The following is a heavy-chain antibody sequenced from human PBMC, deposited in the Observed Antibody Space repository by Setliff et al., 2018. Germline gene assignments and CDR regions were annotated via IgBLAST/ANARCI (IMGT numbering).Heavy chain of an antibody. CDR2: IYTTWST. V-gene: IGHV4-61*02. D-gene: IGHD1-26*01. CDR1: GGSVGNSYYY. J-gene: IGHJ3*01. Sequence: PSETLSLTCTVSGGSVGNSYYYWNWIRQPAGKGLEGIGRIYTTWSTNYSPSLKSRVTISADTSKRQFSLILISVTAADTGVYYCTKWVTGAFDVWGQGTRVTVSS. CDR3: TKWVTGAFDV.